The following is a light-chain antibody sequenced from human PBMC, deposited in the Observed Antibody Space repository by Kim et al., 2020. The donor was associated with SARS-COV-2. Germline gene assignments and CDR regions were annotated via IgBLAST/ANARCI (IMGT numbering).Light chain of an antibody. Sequence: ASVGDRVTFTFRASHGIMNYLAWYLQKPSKVPQLLNYASSALRSGVPSPFSGSGSGTDFSLTPTSLRPEDVSVYYCQQCKSAPRTFGHGTKVDI. CDR1: HGIMNY. J-gene: IGKJ1*01. CDR2: ASS. V-gene: IGKV1-27*01. CDR3: QQCKSAPRT.